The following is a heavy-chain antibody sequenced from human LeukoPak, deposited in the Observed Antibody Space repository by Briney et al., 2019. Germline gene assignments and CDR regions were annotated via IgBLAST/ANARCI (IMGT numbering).Heavy chain of an antibody. CDR2: IYYSGST. V-gene: IGHV4-31*03. J-gene: IGHJ4*02. Sequence: PSETLSLTCTVSGGSISSGGYYWSWIRQHPGKGLEWIGYIYYSGSTYYNPSLKSRVTISVDTSKNQFSLKLSSVTAADTAVYYCARSVPAAGTLDYWGQGTLVTVSS. CDR1: GGSISSGGYY. D-gene: IGHD6-13*01. CDR3: ARSVPAAGTLDY.